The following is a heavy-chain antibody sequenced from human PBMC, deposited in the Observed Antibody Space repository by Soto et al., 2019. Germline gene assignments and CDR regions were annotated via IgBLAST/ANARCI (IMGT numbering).Heavy chain of an antibody. CDR3: AGDRLAVAGGGGD. J-gene: IGHJ4*02. V-gene: IGHV4-31*03. CDR1: GGSISRGGYY. Sequence: SETLYITCTVSGGSISRGGYYWSWIRQHPGKGLEWIGYIYYSGSTYYNPSLKSRVTISVDTSKNQFSLKLRSVTAADTAVYYFAGDRLAVAGGGGDWGQGTLVTVSS. CDR2: IYYSGST. D-gene: IGHD6-19*01.